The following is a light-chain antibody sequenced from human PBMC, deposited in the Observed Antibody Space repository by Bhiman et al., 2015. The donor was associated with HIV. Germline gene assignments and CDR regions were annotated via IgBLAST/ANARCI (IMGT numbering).Light chain of an antibody. Sequence: QSVLTQPPSVSGAPGQRVTISCIGSSSNIGADYRVHWYQQLPGTAPKLLIYGNNNRPSGVPDRFSGSKSGTSASLAITGLQAEDEADYYCAAWDDSLNAWVFGGGTKLTVL. J-gene: IGLJ3*02. V-gene: IGLV1-50*01. CDR1: SSNIGADYR. CDR3: AAWDDSLNAWV. CDR2: GNN.